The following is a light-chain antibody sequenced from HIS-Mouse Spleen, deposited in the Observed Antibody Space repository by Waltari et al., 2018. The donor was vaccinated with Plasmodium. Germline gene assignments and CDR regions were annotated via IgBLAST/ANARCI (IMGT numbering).Light chain of an antibody. J-gene: IGKJ1*01. CDR2: GAS. CDR3: QQYNNWPRGT. V-gene: IGKV3-15*01. CDR1: QSVSSN. Sequence: EIVMTQSPATLSVSPGERATLSCRASQSVSSNLAWYQQKPGQAPRLLNDGASTRATGIPARFSGSGSGTEFTLTISSMQSEDFAVYYCQQYNNWPRGTFGQGTKVEIK.